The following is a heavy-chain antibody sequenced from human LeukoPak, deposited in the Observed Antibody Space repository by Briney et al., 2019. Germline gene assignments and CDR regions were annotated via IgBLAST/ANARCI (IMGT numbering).Heavy chain of an antibody. CDR1: GGTFSSYA. Sequence: ASVKVSCKASGGTFSSYAISWVRQAPGQGLEWMGRIIPILGIANYAQKFQGGVTITADKSTSTAYMELSSLRSEDTAVYYCAREYDYGDFDAFDIWGQGTMVTVSS. CDR3: AREYDYGDFDAFDI. CDR2: IIPILGIA. D-gene: IGHD4-17*01. V-gene: IGHV1-69*04. J-gene: IGHJ3*02.